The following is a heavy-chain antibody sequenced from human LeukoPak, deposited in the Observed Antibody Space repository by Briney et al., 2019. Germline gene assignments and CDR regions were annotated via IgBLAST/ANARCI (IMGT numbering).Heavy chain of an antibody. J-gene: IGHJ4*02. CDR3: VRGTGY. V-gene: IGHV3-64D*06. Sequence: GGSLRLSCSASGFTVSTYVMHWVRQAPGKGLEYVSAISSNGDNTYYADSVKGRFTISRDNSKNTLYLQMSSLRADDTAVYYCVRGTGYWGQGTLVTVSS. CDR2: ISSNGDNT. CDR1: GFTVSTYV.